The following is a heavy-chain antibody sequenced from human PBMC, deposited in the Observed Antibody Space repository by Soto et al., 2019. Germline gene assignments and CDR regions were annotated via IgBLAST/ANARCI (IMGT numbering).Heavy chain of an antibody. CDR1: GFSFGSCA. Sequence: GGSLRLSCAASGFSFGSCALSWVRQAPGKGLEWVSTISGSDGKTFYADSVKGRFSISRDTPQNTLYLQMNSLRADDTAIYYCARWSYLDYWGQGTRVTVS. D-gene: IGHD3-3*01. J-gene: IGHJ4*02. V-gene: IGHV3-23*01. CDR2: ISGSDGKT. CDR3: ARWSYLDY.